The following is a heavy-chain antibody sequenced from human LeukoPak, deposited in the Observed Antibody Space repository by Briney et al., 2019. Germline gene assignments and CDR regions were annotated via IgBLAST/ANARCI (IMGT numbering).Heavy chain of an antibody. D-gene: IGHD3-16*02. Sequence: SETLSLTCTVSGGSISSSSYFWGWIRQPPGKGLEWIGSIYYSGSTYYNPSLKSRVTISVDTSKNQFSLKLSSVTAADTAVYYCARDYRRGGLGPNWFDPWGQGTLVTVSS. CDR3: ARDYRRGGLGPNWFDP. V-gene: IGHV4-39*07. CDR1: GGSISSSSYF. CDR2: IYYSGST. J-gene: IGHJ5*02.